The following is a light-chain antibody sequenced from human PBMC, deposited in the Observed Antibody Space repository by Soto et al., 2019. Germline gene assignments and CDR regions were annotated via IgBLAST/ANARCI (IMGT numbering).Light chain of an antibody. CDR1: QSISSR. CDR3: QQYNSDWT. Sequence: DIQMTQSPSTLSASVGDRVTITCRASQSISSRLAWYQQKPGKAPKLLIYKASSLESGVPSRFSGSGSGTEFTLTISSLQPDESATYYCQQYNSDWTFGQGTKVEIK. V-gene: IGKV1-5*03. CDR2: KAS. J-gene: IGKJ1*01.